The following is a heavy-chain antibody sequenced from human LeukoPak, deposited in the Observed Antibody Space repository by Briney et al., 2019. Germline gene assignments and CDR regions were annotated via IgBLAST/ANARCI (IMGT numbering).Heavy chain of an antibody. CDR1: GGSFSGYY. V-gene: IGHV4-34*01. CDR2: INHSGST. D-gene: IGHD3-9*01. Sequence: SETLSLTCAVYGGSFSGYYWSWIRQPPGKGLEWIGEINHSGSTNYNPSLKSRVTISVDTSKNRFSLKLSSVTAADTAVYYCARGGKILRYFDWSTNWFDPWGQGTLVTVSS. CDR3: ARGGKILRYFDWSTNWFDP. J-gene: IGHJ5*02.